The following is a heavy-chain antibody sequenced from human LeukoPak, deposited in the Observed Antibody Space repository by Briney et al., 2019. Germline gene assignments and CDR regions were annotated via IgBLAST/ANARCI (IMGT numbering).Heavy chain of an antibody. D-gene: IGHD2-2*03. Sequence: PSETLSLTCTVSGGSISSGGYYWSWIRQHPGKGLEWIGYIYYSGSTYYNPSLKSRVTISVDTSKNQFSLELSSVTAADTAVYYCARDDRRLGLGHYWGQGTLVTVSS. V-gene: IGHV4-31*03. CDR1: GGSISSGGYY. J-gene: IGHJ4*02. CDR2: IYYSGST. CDR3: ARDDRRLGLGHY.